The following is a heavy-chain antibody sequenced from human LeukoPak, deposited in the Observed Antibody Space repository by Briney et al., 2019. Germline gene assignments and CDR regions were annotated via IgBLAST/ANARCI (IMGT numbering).Heavy chain of an antibody. CDR2: ISGSGGST. Sequence: GESLRLSCAASGFTFSSYAMSWVRQAPGKGLEWVSAISGSGGSTYYADSVKGRFTISRDNSKNTLYLQMNSLRAEDTAVYYCAKDSMIAVAGRVFDYWGQGTLVTVSS. J-gene: IGHJ4*02. CDR3: AKDSMIAVAGRVFDY. V-gene: IGHV3-23*01. CDR1: GFTFSSYA. D-gene: IGHD6-19*01.